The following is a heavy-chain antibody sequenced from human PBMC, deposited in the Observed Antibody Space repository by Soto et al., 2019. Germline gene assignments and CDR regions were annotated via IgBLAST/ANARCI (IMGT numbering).Heavy chain of an antibody. CDR3: AKVRASYLSASYFYYGLDV. CDR2: ISGSGSSV. J-gene: IGHJ6*02. Sequence: QPGGSLRLSCAASGFTLSHYVLSWVRQSPERGLGWVSSISGSGSSVYVADSVRGRFIMSRDLSTNTVSLQMNSLRAEDTAVYYCAKVRASYLSASYFYYGLDVWGQGTTVTVSS. V-gene: IGHV3-23*01. CDR1: GFTLSHYV. D-gene: IGHD3-10*01.